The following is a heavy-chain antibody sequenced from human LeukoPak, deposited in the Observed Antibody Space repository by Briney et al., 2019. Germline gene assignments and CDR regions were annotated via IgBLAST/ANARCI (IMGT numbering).Heavy chain of an antibody. Sequence: PSETLSLTCTVSGGSISSCSYYWSWIRQPAGKGLAWIGRIYTSGSTNYNPSLKSRVTISVDTSKNQFSLKLSSVTAADTAVYYCARVVYDSTSGGFDYWGQGTLVTVSS. CDR2: IYTSGST. V-gene: IGHV4-61*02. CDR1: GGSISSCSYY. J-gene: IGHJ4*02. D-gene: IGHD3-22*01. CDR3: ARVVYDSTSGGFDY.